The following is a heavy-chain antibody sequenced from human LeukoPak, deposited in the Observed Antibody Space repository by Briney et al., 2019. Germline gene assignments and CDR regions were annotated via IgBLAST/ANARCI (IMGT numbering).Heavy chain of an antibody. CDR1: GFTFSNTA. J-gene: IGHJ4*02. CDR2: MSAYNDRT. CDR3: AQELSDIFVVRTDS. D-gene: IGHD3-9*01. V-gene: IGHV3-23*01. Sequence: GGSLRLSCAASGFTFSNTAMSWVRQTPGKGQEWVATMSAYNDRTHYADSVRGRFTVSRDNSKNTLSLQMNSLREDDTAVYYCAQELSDIFVVRTDSWGQGTLVTVSS.